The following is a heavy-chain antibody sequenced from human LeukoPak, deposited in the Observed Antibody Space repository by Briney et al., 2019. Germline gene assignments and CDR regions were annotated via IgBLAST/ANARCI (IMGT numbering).Heavy chain of an antibody. CDR1: GFTFSRYG. CDR3: ARVGYYASGPFSYFDY. V-gene: IGHV3-30*03. Sequence: GRCLRLSCAASGFTFSRYGMHWVRRAPGKGLEWVAVTSYDGTKKDYADHVKGRFTISRDNSQNTLYLQMNSLRAEDTAVYYCARVGYYASGPFSYFDYWGQGTLVTVSS. CDR2: TSYDGTKK. D-gene: IGHD3-10*01. J-gene: IGHJ4*02.